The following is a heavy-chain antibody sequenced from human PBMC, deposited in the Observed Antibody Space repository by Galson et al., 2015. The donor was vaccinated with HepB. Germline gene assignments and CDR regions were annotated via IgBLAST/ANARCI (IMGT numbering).Heavy chain of an antibody. CDR1: GFIFSDYS. CDR3: ARGRKLGGADSTGFHSYFDN. V-gene: IGHV3-30-3*01. J-gene: IGHJ4*02. D-gene: IGHD6-19*01. CDR2: ISYDGSKE. Sequence: SLRLSCAASGFIFSDYSMHWVRQAPGKGLEWVTVISYDGSKEYYADSVKGRFTTSRDNSKNTLSLQMNSLRPEDTALYYCARGRKLGGADSTGFHSYFDNWGQGTLVTVSS.